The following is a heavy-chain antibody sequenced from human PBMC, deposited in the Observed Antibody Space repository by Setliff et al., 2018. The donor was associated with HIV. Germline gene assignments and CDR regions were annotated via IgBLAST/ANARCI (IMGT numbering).Heavy chain of an antibody. J-gene: IGHJ4*02. CDR2: IFSTAST. CDR1: DGSISTGRYY. Sequence: PSETLSLTCTVSDGSISTGRYYWGWIRQPPGKGLEWIWNIFSTASTYYNPSLKSRVSMSVDASKNQFSLKLRFVTAADTAVYYCARTPNSSGWYPYFDSWGQGTLVTVSS. CDR3: ARTPNSSGWYPYFDS. V-gene: IGHV4-39*07. D-gene: IGHD6-19*01.